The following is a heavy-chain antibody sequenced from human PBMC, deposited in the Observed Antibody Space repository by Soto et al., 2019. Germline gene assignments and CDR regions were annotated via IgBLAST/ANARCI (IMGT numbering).Heavy chain of an antibody. CDR1: GGSISSYY. Sequence: QVQLQESGPGLVKPSETLSLTCTVSGGSISSYYWSWIRQPPGKGLEWIGYLDNSGSTKYNPSLKSRVTISGDTSKNPFSLKLSSVTAADTAVYYGASLYGSSWFSLGMDVWGQGTTVTVSS. D-gene: IGHD6-13*01. V-gene: IGHV4-59*08. CDR2: LDNSGST. J-gene: IGHJ6*02. CDR3: ASLYGSSWFSLGMDV.